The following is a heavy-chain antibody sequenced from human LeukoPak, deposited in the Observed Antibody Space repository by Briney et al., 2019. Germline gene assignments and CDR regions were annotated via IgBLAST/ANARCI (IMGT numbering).Heavy chain of an antibody. CDR2: ISGGGGST. Sequence: GGSLRLSCAASGFNFRSYWMSWVRQAPGKGLEWVSAISGGGGSTYNADSVKGRFTISRDNSKNTLYLQMNSLRAEDTAVYYCATGSRFGVAFLFDYWGLGTLVTVSS. D-gene: IGHD3-3*01. V-gene: IGHV3-23*01. CDR1: GFNFRSYW. J-gene: IGHJ4*02. CDR3: ATGSRFGVAFLFDY.